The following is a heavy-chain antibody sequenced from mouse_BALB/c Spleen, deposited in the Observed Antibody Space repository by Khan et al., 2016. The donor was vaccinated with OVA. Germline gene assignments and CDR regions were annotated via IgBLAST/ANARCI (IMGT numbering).Heavy chain of an antibody. V-gene: IGHV5-6*02. CDR2: INTGGAYT. CDR1: GFTFSTYG. J-gene: IGHJ3*01. CDR3: ARRAYYYNSEGFAY. Sequence: EVKLEESGGDFVRPGGSLKLSCAASGFTFSTYGMSWVRQTPDKRLEWVATINTGGAYTYYPDTVKGRFTISRDNAKNTLYLQLSSLKSEDTAIYYCARRAYYYNSEGFAYWGRGTLVTVSA. D-gene: IGHD1-1*01.